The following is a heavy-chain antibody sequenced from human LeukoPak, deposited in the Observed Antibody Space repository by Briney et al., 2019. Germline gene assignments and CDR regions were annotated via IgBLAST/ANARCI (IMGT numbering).Heavy chain of an antibody. D-gene: IGHD3-16*01. CDR2: IYYSGST. V-gene: IGHV4-59*08. CDR1: GGSISSYY. Sequence: SETLSLTCTVSGGSISSYYWSWIRQPPGKGLEWIGYIYYSGSTNYSPSLKSRVTISVDTSKNQFSLKLSSVTAADTAVYYCARWGLANWFDPWGQGTLVTVSS. J-gene: IGHJ5*02. CDR3: ARWGLANWFDP.